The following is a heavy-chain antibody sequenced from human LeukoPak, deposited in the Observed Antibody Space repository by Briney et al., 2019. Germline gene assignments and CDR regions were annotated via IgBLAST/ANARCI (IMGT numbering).Heavy chain of an antibody. D-gene: IGHD3-10*02. Sequence: GGSLRLSCAASGFTFSSSWMSWVRQAPGKGLEWVANIQQDGSDKYYVDSVKGRFTISRDNAKNSLYLQMNSLRAEDTAIYYCAELGITMIGGVWGKGTTVTISS. CDR1: GFTFSSSW. CDR3: AELGITMIGGV. CDR2: IQQDGSDK. J-gene: IGHJ6*04. V-gene: IGHV3-7*01.